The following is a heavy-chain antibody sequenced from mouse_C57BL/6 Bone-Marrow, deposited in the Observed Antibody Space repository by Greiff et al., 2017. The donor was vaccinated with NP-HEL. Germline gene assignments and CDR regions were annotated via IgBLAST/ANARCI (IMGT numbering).Heavy chain of an antibody. CDR1: GYTFTDYN. J-gene: IGHJ2*01. CDR2: INPNNGGT. Sequence: EVQLQQSGPELVKPGASVKMSCKASGYTFTDYNMHWVKQSHGKSLEWIGYINPNNGGTSYNQKFKGTATLTVNKSSSTAYMELRSLTSEDSAVYYCAREGITTVVAFDYWGQGTTLTVSS. CDR3: AREGITTVVAFDY. D-gene: IGHD1-1*01. V-gene: IGHV1-22*01.